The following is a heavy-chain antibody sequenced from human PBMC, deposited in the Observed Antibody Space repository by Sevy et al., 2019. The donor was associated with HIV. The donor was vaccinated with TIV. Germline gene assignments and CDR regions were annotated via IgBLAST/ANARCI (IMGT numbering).Heavy chain of an antibody. V-gene: IGHV3-49*04. D-gene: IGHD6-13*01. CDR3: TRWKAAQSIFDY. Sequence: CLRLSCTASGFTFGDYCMSWVRQAPGKGLEWVAFLKSDVYGGTVDHAASVRGRFVITRDDSKTIAYLQMNDLKTEDTGVYHCTRWKAAQSIFDYWGQGALVNVSS. CDR1: GFTFGDYC. CDR2: LKSDVYGGTV. J-gene: IGHJ4*02.